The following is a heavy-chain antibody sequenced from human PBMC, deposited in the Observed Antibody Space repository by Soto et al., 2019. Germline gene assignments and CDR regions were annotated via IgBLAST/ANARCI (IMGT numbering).Heavy chain of an antibody. Sequence: QITLKESGPTLVKPTQTLTLTCTFSGFSLSTSGVGVGWIRQPPGKALEWLALIYWDDDKRYSPSLKSRLTITKDTSKNQVVLTMTNMDPVDTATYYCAHRQDYYDSSGYYYHPECHGAWVWGQGTLVTVSS. CDR2: IYWDDDK. CDR1: GFSLSTSGVG. CDR3: AHRQDYYDSSGYYYHPECHGAWV. J-gene: IGHJ4*02. V-gene: IGHV2-5*02. D-gene: IGHD3-22*01.